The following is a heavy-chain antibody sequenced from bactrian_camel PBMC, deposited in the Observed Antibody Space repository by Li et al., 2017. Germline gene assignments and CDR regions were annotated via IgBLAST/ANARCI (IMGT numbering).Heavy chain of an antibody. CDR1: GFTFSNYD. CDR2: IYSSGSKT. J-gene: IGHJ6*01. V-gene: IGHV3-2*01. Sequence: VQLVESGGGLVQPGGSLRLSCAASGFTFSNYDMSWVRQAPGKGLEWVSSIYSSGSKTHYADSVKGRFTISRDNAKNTLYLQMNSLKTEDTAVYYCATDADYGGSWYGGFGYWGQGTQVTVS. D-gene: IGHD6*01. CDR3: ATDADYGGSWYGGFGY.